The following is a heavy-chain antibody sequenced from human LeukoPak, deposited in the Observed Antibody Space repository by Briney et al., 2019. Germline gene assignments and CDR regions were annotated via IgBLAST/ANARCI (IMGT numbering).Heavy chain of an antibody. J-gene: IGHJ4*02. CDR1: GFNLHDYT. CDR3: ARLYSTGWYGGPDY. CDR2: LTWDGHIT. V-gene: IGHV3-43*01. D-gene: IGHD6-19*01. Sequence: GGSLRLSCVVSGFNLHDYTMHWVRQVPGKGLEWVALLTWDGHITSYGDSVKGRFTISRDNAKNSLYLQMSSLRAEDTAVYYCARLYSTGWYGGPDYWGQGTLVAVSS.